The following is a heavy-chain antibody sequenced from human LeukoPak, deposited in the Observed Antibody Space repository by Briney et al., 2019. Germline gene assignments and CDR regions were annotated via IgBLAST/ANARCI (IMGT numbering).Heavy chain of an antibody. CDR1: GFTFSSYA. CDR3: ASPLMYAIAISNYYGMDV. V-gene: IGHV3-23*01. Sequence: PGGSLRLSCAASGFTFSSYAMSWVRQAPGKGLEWVSAISGSGGSTYYADSVKGRFTISRDNSKNTLYLQMNSLRAEDTAVYYCASPLMYAIAISNYYGMDVWGQGTTVTVSS. CDR2: ISGSGGST. J-gene: IGHJ6*02. D-gene: IGHD2-8*01.